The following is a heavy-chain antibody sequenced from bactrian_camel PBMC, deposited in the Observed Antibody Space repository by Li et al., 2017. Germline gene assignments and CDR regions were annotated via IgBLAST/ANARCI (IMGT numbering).Heavy chain of an antibody. J-gene: IGHJ6*01. D-gene: IGHD6*01. CDR2: IYTGSGTT. CDR1: AAGYTDNDYC. CDR3: AAVVGRRDACRIRGSAWNLRGT. V-gene: IGHV3S1*01. Sequence: QVQLVESGGGSVQAGSSLTLSCSASAAGYTDNDYCIGWFRQVQGKEREGLATIYTGSGTTDYADSVKGRFTIARANTKTTVTLQMNSLKPEDTGVYYCAAVVGRRDACRIRGSAWNLRGTWGQGTQVTVS.